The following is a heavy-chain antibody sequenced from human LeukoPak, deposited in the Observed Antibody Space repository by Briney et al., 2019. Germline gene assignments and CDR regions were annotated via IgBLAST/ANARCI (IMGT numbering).Heavy chain of an antibody. Sequence: GGSLRLSCAASGFTFSNYWMHWVRQVPGQGLVWVSQINNDGSRTNYADSVKGRFTISRDNSKNTLYLQMSSLRAEDTAIYYCAKDRLGSVSGTLLDHWGQGTLVTVSS. J-gene: IGHJ4*02. CDR2: INNDGSRT. CDR1: GFTFSNYW. CDR3: AKDRLGSVSGTLLDH. D-gene: IGHD6-13*01. V-gene: IGHV3-74*01.